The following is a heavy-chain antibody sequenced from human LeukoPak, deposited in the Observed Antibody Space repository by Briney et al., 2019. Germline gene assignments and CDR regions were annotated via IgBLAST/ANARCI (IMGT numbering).Heavy chain of an antibody. CDR3: VRTPGRAGYNILDY. V-gene: IGHV3-23*01. Sequence: GGSLRLSCAASGFTFSSYAMSWVRQAPGKGLEWVSAISGSGGSTYYADSVKGRFTISRDNSKNTLYLQMNSLRTEDTAVYYCVRTPGRAGYNILDYWGQGTLVTVSS. J-gene: IGHJ4*02. CDR2: ISGSGGST. CDR1: GFTFSSYA. D-gene: IGHD5-24*01.